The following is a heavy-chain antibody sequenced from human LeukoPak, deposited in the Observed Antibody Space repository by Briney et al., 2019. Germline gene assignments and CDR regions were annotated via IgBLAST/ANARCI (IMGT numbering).Heavy chain of an antibody. CDR2: IGRSSSTI. V-gene: IGHV3-48*04. J-gene: IGHJ2*01. CDR3: ARIGYCSPPSCYWYFDL. CDR1: GFTFSNYS. Sequence: GGSLRLSCAASGFTFSNYSINWVRQAPGKGLEWVSYIGRSSSTIYYADSVKGRFTISRDNTQNSVYLQMDSLRVDDTAVYYCARIGYCSPPSCYWYFDLWGRGTLVTVSS. D-gene: IGHD2-2*01.